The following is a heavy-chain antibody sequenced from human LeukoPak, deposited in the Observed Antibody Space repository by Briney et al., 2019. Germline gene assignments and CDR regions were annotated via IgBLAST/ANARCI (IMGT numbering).Heavy chain of an antibody. J-gene: IGHJ4*02. CDR2: ISSSSSYI. Sequence: GGSLRLSCAASGFTFSSYSMNWVRQAPGKGLEWVSSISSSSSYIYYADSVKGRFTISRDNAKSSLYLQMNSLRAEDTAVYYCARPYCSGGSCYSGDYWGQGTLVTVSS. V-gene: IGHV3-21*01. CDR1: GFTFSSYS. CDR3: ARPYCSGGSCYSGDY. D-gene: IGHD2-15*01.